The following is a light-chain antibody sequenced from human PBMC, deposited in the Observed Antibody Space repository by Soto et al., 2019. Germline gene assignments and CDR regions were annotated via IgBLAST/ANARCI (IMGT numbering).Light chain of an antibody. V-gene: IGKV3-20*01. J-gene: IGKJ1*01. CDR1: QSVSSSY. Sequence: EIVLTQSPGTLSLTPGERATLSCRASQSVSSSYLAWYQQKPGQAPRLLIYGAYSTATGIPDRFSGSGSGTDVTLTISRLEPEDFAVYYCQQYGSSPTFGQGTKVDIK. CDR3: QQYGSSPT. CDR2: GAY.